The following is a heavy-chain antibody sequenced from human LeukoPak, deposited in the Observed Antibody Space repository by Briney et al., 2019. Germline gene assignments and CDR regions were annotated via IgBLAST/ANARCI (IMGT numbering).Heavy chain of an antibody. CDR1: GFTFSSYA. V-gene: IGHV3-30*02. Sequence: PGGSLRLSCAASGFTFSSYAMSWVRQAPGKGLEWVAFIRYDGSNKYYADSVKGRFTISRDNSKNTLYLQMNSLRAEDTAVYYCAKDPYYYGSGSNYFDYWGQGTLVTVSS. CDR3: AKDPYYYGSGSNYFDY. CDR2: IRYDGSNK. J-gene: IGHJ4*02. D-gene: IGHD3-10*01.